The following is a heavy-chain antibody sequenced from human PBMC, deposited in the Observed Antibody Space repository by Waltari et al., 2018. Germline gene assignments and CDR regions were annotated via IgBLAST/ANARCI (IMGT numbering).Heavy chain of an antibody. CDR2: IYYSGST. CDR3: AREGSSGSYLDY. Sequence: QVQLQESGPGLVNPPETLSLTCTVSGGSISTYYWTWIRQPPGKGLEWIGYIYYSGSTNYNPSLKSRVTISVDTSKNQFSLNLSSVTAADTAVYYCAREGSSGSYLDYWGQGTLVTVSS. D-gene: IGHD1-26*01. J-gene: IGHJ4*02. CDR1: GGSISTYY. V-gene: IGHV4-59*01.